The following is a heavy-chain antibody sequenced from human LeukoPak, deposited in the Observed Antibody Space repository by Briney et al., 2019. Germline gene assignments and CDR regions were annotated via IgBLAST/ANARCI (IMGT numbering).Heavy chain of an antibody. Sequence: SETLSLTCTVSGGSISSGSYYWSWIRQPAGKGLEWIGRIYTSGSTNYNPSLKSRVTISVDTSKNQFSLKLSSVTAADTAVYYCARGVVPAAAGEDYWGQGTLVTVSS. CDR2: IYTSGST. D-gene: IGHD2-2*01. CDR1: GGSISSGSYY. CDR3: ARGVVPAAAGEDY. V-gene: IGHV4-61*02. J-gene: IGHJ4*02.